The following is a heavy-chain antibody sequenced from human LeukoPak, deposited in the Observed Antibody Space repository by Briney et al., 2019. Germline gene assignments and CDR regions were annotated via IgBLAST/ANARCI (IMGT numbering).Heavy chain of an antibody. D-gene: IGHD1-1*01. Sequence: SETLSLTCTVSGGSISNNHYYWAWIRQPPGKRLEWIGRIYYNGNTYYNPSLRSRVTISVDTSKNQFSLRLSSVTAADTALYYCARSIGATEATSFDYWGQGTLVSVSS. CDR3: ARSIGATEATSFDY. CDR2: IYYNGNT. CDR1: GGSISNNHYY. J-gene: IGHJ4*02. V-gene: IGHV4-39*01.